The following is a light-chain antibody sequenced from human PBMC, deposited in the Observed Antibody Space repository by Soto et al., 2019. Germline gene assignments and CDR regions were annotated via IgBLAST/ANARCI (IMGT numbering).Light chain of an antibody. CDR1: QSIASD. J-gene: IGKJ3*01. V-gene: IGKV1-39*01. CDR3: QQSYRTPFA. CDR2: AAS. Sequence: DIQMTQSPSSLSASVGDRVTITCRASQSIASDLNWYQQKPGKAPKLLIFAASSLGSGVPSRFSGSGSGTEFTVTVSSLQPEDFATYYCQQSYRTPFAFGPGTKVDI.